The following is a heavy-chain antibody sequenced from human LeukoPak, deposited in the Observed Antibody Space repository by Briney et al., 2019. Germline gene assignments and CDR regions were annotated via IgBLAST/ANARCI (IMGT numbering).Heavy chain of an antibody. J-gene: IGHJ5*02. V-gene: IGHV4-61*09. CDR1: GGSISSGSFY. CDR2: IYTSGST. Sequence: SQTLSLTCTVSGGSISSGSFYWSWIRQPAGKGLEWIGHIYTSGSTNYNPSLKSRVTISVDTSKNQFSLKLSSVTAADTAVYYCARGLQYCSSTSCYPNWFDPWGQGTLVTVSS. CDR3: ARGLQYCSSTSCYPNWFDP. D-gene: IGHD2-2*01.